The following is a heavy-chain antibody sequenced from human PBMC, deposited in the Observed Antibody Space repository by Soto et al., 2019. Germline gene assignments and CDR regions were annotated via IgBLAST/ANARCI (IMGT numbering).Heavy chain of an antibody. CDR2: IIPIFGTA. Sequence: QVQLVQYGAEVKTPGSSVKVSCKASGGTFSSYTISWVRQAPGQGLEWMGGIIPIFGTAKYAQKFQERVTITADTYTDTAYMELSSLRSEDTAMYYCTRGVDAAMVGYWGQGTLVTVSS. CDR1: GGTFSSYT. J-gene: IGHJ4*02. V-gene: IGHV1-69*14. D-gene: IGHD5-18*01. CDR3: TRGVDAAMVGY.